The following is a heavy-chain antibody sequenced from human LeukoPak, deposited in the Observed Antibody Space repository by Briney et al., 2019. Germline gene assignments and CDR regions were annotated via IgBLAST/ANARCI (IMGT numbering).Heavy chain of an antibody. D-gene: IGHD6-6*01. CDR3: AKERGHSSSSFDY. Sequence: GGSLRLSCAASGFTFSSYTMSWVRQAPGKGLEWVSAISGSDCSTYHADSVKGRFTISRDNSKNMLYLQMNSLRVEDTAVYYCAKERGHSSSSFDYWGQGTLVTVSS. CDR1: GFTFSSYT. CDR2: ISGSDCST. J-gene: IGHJ4*02. V-gene: IGHV3-23*01.